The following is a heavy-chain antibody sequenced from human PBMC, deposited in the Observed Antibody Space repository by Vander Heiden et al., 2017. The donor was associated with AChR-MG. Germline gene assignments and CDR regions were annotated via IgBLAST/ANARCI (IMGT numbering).Heavy chain of an antibody. D-gene: IGHD2-2*01. J-gene: IGHJ4*02. CDR2: IIPIFGTA. CDR3: ATYCSSTSCYFQVDY. Sequence: QVQLVQSGAEVKKPGPSVKVSCKASGGTFSSYAISWVQQARRQGLEWMGGIIPIFGTANYAQKFQGRVTITADESTSTAYMELSSLRSEDTAVYYCATYCSSTSCYFQVDYWGQGTLVTVSS. CDR1: GGTFSSYA. V-gene: IGHV1-69*01.